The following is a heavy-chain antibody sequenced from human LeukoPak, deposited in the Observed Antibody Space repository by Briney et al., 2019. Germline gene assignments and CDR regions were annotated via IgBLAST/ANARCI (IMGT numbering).Heavy chain of an antibody. CDR1: GFTFSSYW. CDR2: IKQDGSEK. V-gene: IGHV3-7*03. Sequence: PGGSLRLSCAAPGFTFSSYWMSWVRQAPGKGLEWVANIKQDGSEKYYVDSVKGRFTISRDNAKNSLYLQMNSLRAEDTAVYYCASGYSYGQPSWIYYGMDVWGKGTTVTVSS. D-gene: IGHD5-18*01. CDR3: ASGYSYGQPSWIYYGMDV. J-gene: IGHJ6*04.